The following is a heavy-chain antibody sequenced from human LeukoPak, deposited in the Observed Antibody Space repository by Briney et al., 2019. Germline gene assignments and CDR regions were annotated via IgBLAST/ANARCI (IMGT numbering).Heavy chain of an antibody. D-gene: IGHD5-24*01. V-gene: IGHV6-1*01. J-gene: IGHJ5*02. CDR1: GDSMTSNTAA. Sequence: SQTLSLTCAISGDSMTSNTAAWNWIRQSPSRGLEWRGRTYYRAQCCNDYALSVKSRISINPDTSKNQFSLQLNSVTPEDTAVYYCARGRQWLNWFDPWGQGTLVTVSS. CDR3: ARGRQWLNWFDP. CDR2: TYYRAQCCN.